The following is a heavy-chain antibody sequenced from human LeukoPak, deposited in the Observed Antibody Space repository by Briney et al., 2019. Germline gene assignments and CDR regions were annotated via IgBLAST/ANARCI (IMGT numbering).Heavy chain of an antibody. CDR1: GFTFENYG. V-gene: IGHV3-30*18. CDR3: AKDLTDSSGYYSDHFDY. CDR2: ISYDGSLK. D-gene: IGHD3-22*01. Sequence: GRSLRLSCAASGFTFENYGIHWVRQAPGKGLEWVAVISYDGSLKYYAESLKGRLTISRDNSKNTVYLQMDSLRPEDTALYYCAKDLTDSSGYYSDHFDYWGQGTLVTVSS. J-gene: IGHJ4*02.